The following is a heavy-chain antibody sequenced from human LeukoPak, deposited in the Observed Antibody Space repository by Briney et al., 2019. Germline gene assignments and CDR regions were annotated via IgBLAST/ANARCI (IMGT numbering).Heavy chain of an antibody. D-gene: IGHD6-19*01. Sequence: SETLSLTCTVSGYSINSGYYWGWIRQPPGKGLEWIGSIYYSGSTYYNPSLKSRVTISVDTSKNQFSLKLSSVTAADTAVYYCASYSSAWYRRWFDPWGQGTLVTVSS. J-gene: IGHJ5*02. CDR3: ASYSSAWYRRWFDP. CDR1: GYSINSGYY. V-gene: IGHV4-38-2*02. CDR2: IYYSGST.